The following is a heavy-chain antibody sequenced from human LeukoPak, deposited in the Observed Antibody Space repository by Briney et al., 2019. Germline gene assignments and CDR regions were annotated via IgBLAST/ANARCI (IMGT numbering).Heavy chain of an antibody. CDR1: GYSISSGYY. V-gene: IGHV4-38-2*02. D-gene: IGHD1-26*01. J-gene: IGHJ4*02. Sequence: SETLSLTCTVSGYSISSGYYWGWIRQPPGKGLEWIGSIYHSGSTYYNPSLKSRVTISVDTSKNQFSLKLSSVTAADTAVYYCAVEFDYWGQGTLVTVPS. CDR3: AVEFDY. CDR2: IYHSGST.